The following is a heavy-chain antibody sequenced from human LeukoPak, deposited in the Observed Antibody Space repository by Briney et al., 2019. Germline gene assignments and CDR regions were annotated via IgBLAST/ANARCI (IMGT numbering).Heavy chain of an antibody. D-gene: IGHD2-15*01. CDR3: AKGPRLVAANTVFDY. V-gene: IGHV3-23*01. J-gene: IGHJ4*02. Sequence: AGGSLRLSCAASGFTFSSYAMSWVHQAPGKGLEWVSSISGSGGSTYYADSVKGRFTISRDNSKNTLHLQMNSLRADDTAVYYCAKGPRLVAANTVFDYWGQGTLVTVSS. CDR2: ISGSGGST. CDR1: GFTFSSYA.